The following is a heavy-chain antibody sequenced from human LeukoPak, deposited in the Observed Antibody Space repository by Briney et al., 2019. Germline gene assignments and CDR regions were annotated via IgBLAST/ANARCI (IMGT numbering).Heavy chain of an antibody. J-gene: IGHJ4*02. CDR3: ARGDHSNNHPFDY. CDR2: IYYSGST. CDR1: GGSISSYY. Sequence: SETLSLTCTVSGGSISSYYWSWIRQPPGKGLEWIGYIYYSGSTNYNPSLKSRVTISVDTSKNQFSLKLSSVTAADTAVYYCARGDHSNNHPFDYWGQGTLVTVSS. D-gene: IGHD4-11*01. V-gene: IGHV4-59*08.